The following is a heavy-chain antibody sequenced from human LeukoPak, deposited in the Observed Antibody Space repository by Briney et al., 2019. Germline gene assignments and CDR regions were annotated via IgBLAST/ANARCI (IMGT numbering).Heavy chain of an antibody. CDR2: IYPGDSDT. Sequence: GESLKISCKGSGYSFTSYWIGWVRQMPGKGLEWIGIIYPGDSDTRYSPSLQGQVTISADKSISTAYLQWSSRKASDTAMYYCARSGSYDSSGYYYPGGWFDPWGQGTLVTVSS. J-gene: IGHJ5*02. D-gene: IGHD3-22*01. CDR1: GYSFTSYW. CDR3: ARSGSYDSSGYYYPGGWFDP. V-gene: IGHV5-51*01.